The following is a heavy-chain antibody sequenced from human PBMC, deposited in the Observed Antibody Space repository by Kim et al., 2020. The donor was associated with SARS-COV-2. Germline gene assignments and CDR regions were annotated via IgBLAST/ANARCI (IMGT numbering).Heavy chain of an antibody. CDR1: GFTFSSYS. CDR2: MSSTSSFI. Sequence: GGSLRLSCAASGFTFSSYSMNWVRQAPGKGLEWVSSMSSTSSFIYYADSVKGRFTISRDNANNSLWLQMNSLRAEDTAVYYCARDPRGHSGSNYGTGDYWGQGALVTVSS. CDR3: ARDPRGHSGSNYGTGDY. J-gene: IGHJ4*02. D-gene: IGHD5-18*01. V-gene: IGHV3-21*01.